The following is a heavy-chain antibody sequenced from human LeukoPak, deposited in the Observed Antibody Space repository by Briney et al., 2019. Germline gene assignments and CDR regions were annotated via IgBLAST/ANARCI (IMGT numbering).Heavy chain of an antibody. CDR2: IYYSGST. J-gene: IGHJ6*03. V-gene: IGHV4-39*07. CDR3: ARDHSGYDFYYYYMDV. Sequence: SETLSHTCTVSGGSISSSSYYWGWIRQPPGKGLEWIGSIYYSGSTYYNPSLKSRVTISVDTSKNQFSLKLSSVTAADTAVYYCARDHSGYDFYYYYMDVWGKGTTVTVSS. D-gene: IGHD5-12*01. CDR1: GGSISSSSYY.